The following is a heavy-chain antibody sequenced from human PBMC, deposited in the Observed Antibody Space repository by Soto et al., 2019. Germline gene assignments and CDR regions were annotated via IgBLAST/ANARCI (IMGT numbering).Heavy chain of an antibody. CDR3: AKVGYCSGGSCPGNAFDI. V-gene: IGHV3-30*18. CDR1: GFTFSSYG. D-gene: IGHD2-15*01. Sequence: PGGSLRLSCAASGFTFSSYGMHWVRQAPGKGLEWVAVISYDGSNKYYADSVKGRFTISRDNSKNTLYLQMNSLRAEDTAVYYCAKVGYCSGGSCPGNAFDIWGQVTMVTVSS. CDR2: ISYDGSNK. J-gene: IGHJ3*02.